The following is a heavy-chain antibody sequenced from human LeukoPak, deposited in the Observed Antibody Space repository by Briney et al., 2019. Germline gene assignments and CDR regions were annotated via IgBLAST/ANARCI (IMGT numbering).Heavy chain of an antibody. V-gene: IGHV1-69*05. CDR2: IIPIFGTA. J-gene: IGHJ2*01. CDR3: ARTQTGDANWYFDL. D-gene: IGHD7-27*01. CDR1: GGTFSSYA. Sequence: PGSSVKVSCKASGGTFSSYAISWVRQAPGQGLEWMGGIIPIFGTANYAQKFQGRVTITTDESTSTAYMELSSLRSEDTAVYYCARTQTGDANWYFDLWGRGTLVTVSS.